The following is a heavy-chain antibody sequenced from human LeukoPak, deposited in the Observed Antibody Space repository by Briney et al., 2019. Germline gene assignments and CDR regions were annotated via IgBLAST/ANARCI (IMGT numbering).Heavy chain of an antibody. CDR3: ARLYGSGSSLYFDY. D-gene: IGHD3-10*01. V-gene: IGHV4-61*02. CDR1: GGSISSGSYY. Sequence: SETLSLTCTVSGGSISSGSYYWSWIRQPAGKGLEWIGRIYTSGSTNYNPSLKSRVTISVDTSKNQFSLKLSSVTAADTAVYYCARLYGSGSSLYFDYWGQGTLVTVSS. CDR2: IYTSGST. J-gene: IGHJ4*02.